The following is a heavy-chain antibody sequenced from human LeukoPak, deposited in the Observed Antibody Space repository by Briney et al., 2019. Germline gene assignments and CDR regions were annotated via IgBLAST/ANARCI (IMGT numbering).Heavy chain of an antibody. J-gene: IGHJ4*02. CDR3: ARGIAAAGIAY. D-gene: IGHD6-13*01. CDR1: GGSISSYY. CDR2: IYYSGST. V-gene: IGHV4-59*01. Sequence: PSETLSLTCTVSGGSISSYYWSWLRQPPGKGLEWIGYIYYSGSTNYNPSLKSRVTISVDTSKNQFSLKLSSVTAADTAVYYCARGIAAAGIAYWGQGTLVTVSS.